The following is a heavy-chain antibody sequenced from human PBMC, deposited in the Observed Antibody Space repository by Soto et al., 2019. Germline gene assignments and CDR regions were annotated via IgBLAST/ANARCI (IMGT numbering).Heavy chain of an antibody. Sequence: VGSLRLSLTKSGLTCRNHAMPWVRQAPDKALEWVSTISDSGVNTHYADSVKGRFTISRDNSRNTLYLQMNSLRGEDTAVYYCVYWVSAQFDYWDQGTVVTLSS. J-gene: IGHJ4*02. D-gene: IGHD2-8*01. CDR3: VYWVSAQFDY. V-gene: IGHV3-23*01. CDR2: ISDSGVNT. CDR1: GLTCRNHA.